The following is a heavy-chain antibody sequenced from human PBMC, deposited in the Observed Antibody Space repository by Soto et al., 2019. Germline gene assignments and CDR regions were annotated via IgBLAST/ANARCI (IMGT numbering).Heavy chain of an antibody. J-gene: IGHJ5*02. D-gene: IGHD2-2*01. CDR1: GYIFTDYY. V-gene: IGHV1-2*02. CDR3: ARPYCGSNSCRSWFDL. CDR2: INPNSGGT. Sequence: GASVKVSCKASGYIFTDYYMNWVRQAPGQGLEWMGGINPNSGGTNYAQKFQGRVTMTTDTSINTGYMELSRLRSDDTAVYYCARPYCGSNSCRSWFDLWGQGTLVTVSS.